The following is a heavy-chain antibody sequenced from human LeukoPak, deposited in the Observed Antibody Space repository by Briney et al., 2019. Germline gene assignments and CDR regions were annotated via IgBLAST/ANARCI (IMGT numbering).Heavy chain of an antibody. Sequence: ETLSLTCTVSGGSISSGSYYWSWIRQPAGEGLEWIGYIYFSGSTNYNPSLKSRVTISVDTSKNQFSLKLSSVTAEDTAVYYCARGPSIVVVTAILGAHREYFQHWGQGTLVTVSS. V-gene: IGHV4-61*10. CDR2: IYFSGST. D-gene: IGHD2-21*02. J-gene: IGHJ1*01. CDR1: GGSISSGSYY. CDR3: ARGPSIVVVTAILGAHREYFQH.